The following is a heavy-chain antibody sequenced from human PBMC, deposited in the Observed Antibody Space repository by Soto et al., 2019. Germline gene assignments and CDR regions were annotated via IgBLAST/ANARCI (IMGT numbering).Heavy chain of an antibody. CDR1: GGSISSSSYY. CDR3: ARALYSFFPRYYYYGMDV. Sequence: PSETLSLTCTVSGGSISSSSYYWGWIRQPPGKGLEWIGSISSSGSTYYKPSLKSRVAMSVDTSKNQFSLKLSSVTAADTAVYYCARALYSFFPRYYYYGMDVWGQGTTVTVSS. J-gene: IGHJ6*02. CDR2: ISSSGST. D-gene: IGHD4-4*01. V-gene: IGHV4-39*01.